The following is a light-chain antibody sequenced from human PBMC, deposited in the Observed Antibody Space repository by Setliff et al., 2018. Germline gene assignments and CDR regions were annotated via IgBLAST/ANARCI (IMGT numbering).Light chain of an antibody. CDR3: SSYTSRTTLDV. V-gene: IGLV2-14*03. Sequence: QSVLTQPASVSGSPGQSITISCTGTGSDVGTSKYVSWYQQHPGKAPKLIIYDVTTRPSGVSNRFSGSKSGNTASLTISGLQAEDEADYYCSSYTSRTTLDVFGTGTKV. CDR1: GSDVGTSKY. J-gene: IGLJ1*01. CDR2: DVT.